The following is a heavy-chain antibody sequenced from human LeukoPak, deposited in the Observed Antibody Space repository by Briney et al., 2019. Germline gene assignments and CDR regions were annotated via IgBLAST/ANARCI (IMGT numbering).Heavy chain of an antibody. D-gene: IGHD6-13*01. CDR1: GYTFTSYA. J-gene: IGHJ6*03. V-gene: IGHV7-4-1*02. CDR2: INTNTGNP. Sequence: GASVKVSCKASGYTFTSYAMNWVRQAPGQGLEWMGWINTNTGNPTYAQGLTGRFVFSLDTSVSTAYLQISSLKAEDTAVYYCARDVAAAGPGGHWGYMDVWGKGTTVTVSS. CDR3: ARDVAAAGPGGHWGYMDV.